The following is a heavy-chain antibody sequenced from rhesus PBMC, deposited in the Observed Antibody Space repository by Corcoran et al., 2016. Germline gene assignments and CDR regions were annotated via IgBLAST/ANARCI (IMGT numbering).Heavy chain of an antibody. CDR3: ANGQLGGGLDS. CDR2: IDPTDSNT. J-gene: IGHJ6*01. D-gene: IGHD3-3*01. CDR1: GYSFTSLW. Sequence: EVQLVQPGAEVTRPGDSLKISCKTSGYSFTSLWISWVRQMPGEGLEWMGAIDPTDSNTRYSPSFQGQVTISSDKSISTAYLQWSSLKASDSATYNCANGQLGGGLDSWGQGVVVTVSS. V-gene: IGHV5-2*01.